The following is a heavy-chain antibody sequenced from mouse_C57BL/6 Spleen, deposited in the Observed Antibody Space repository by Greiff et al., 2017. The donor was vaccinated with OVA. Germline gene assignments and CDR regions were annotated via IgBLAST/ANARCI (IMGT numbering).Heavy chain of an antibody. Sequence: EVKLVESGPVLVKPGASVKMSCKASGYTFTDYYMNWVKQSHGKSLEWIGVINPYNGGTSYNQKFKGKATLTVDKSSSTAYMELNSLTSEDSAVYYCARATVVPYFDYWGQGTTLTVSS. D-gene: IGHD1-1*01. CDR3: ARATVVPYFDY. CDR2: INPYNGGT. J-gene: IGHJ2*01. CDR1: GYTFTDYY. V-gene: IGHV1-19*01.